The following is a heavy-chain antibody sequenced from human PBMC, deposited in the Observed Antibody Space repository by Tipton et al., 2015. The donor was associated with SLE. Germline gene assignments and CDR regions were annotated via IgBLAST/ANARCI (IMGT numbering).Heavy chain of an antibody. Sequence: SLRLSCVASGFTFSSYGMHWVRQAPGKGLEWVAVISYDGSNRHYADSVKGRITVSRDNSKNTLYLQMNSPRAEDTAVYYCARGHYDSSGYSLDYWGQGTLVTVSS. J-gene: IGHJ4*02. D-gene: IGHD3-22*01. CDR3: ARGHYDSSGYSLDY. V-gene: IGHV3-30*19. CDR2: ISYDGSNR. CDR1: GFTFSSYG.